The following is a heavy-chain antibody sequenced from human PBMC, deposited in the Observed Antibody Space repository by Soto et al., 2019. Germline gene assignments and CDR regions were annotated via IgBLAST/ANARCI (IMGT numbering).Heavy chain of an antibody. V-gene: IGHV3-30*04. J-gene: IGHJ4*02. CDR1: GFTFGNYA. D-gene: IGHD1-26*01. CDR2: TSFDGSDK. CDR3: ARAVGMTTVNLDY. Sequence: GGSLRLSCAASGFTFGNYAMHWVRQAPGKGLEWVAVTSFDGSDKYNADSVKGRFTISRDNSKNTLYLQMSSLRPEDTGVYFCARAVGMTTVNLDYWGQGTLVTVSS.